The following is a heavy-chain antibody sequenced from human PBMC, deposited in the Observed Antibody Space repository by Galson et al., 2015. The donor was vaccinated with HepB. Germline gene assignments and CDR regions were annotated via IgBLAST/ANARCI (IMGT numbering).Heavy chain of an antibody. V-gene: IGHV3-23*01. J-gene: IGHJ3*02. D-gene: IGHD1-26*01. CDR3: AKLPTYSGSYYDDAFDI. CDR1: GFTFSSYA. CDR2: ISGSGGST. Sequence: SLRLSCAASGFTFSSYAMSWVHQAPGKGLEWVSAISGSGGSTYYADSVKGRFTISRDNSKNTLYLQMNSLRAEDTAVYYCAKLPTYSGSYYDDAFDIWGQGTMVTASS.